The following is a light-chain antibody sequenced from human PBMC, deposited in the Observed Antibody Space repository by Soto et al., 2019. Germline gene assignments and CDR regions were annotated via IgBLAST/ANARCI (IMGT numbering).Light chain of an antibody. CDR2: AVS. Sequence: QSALTQPASVSGSPGQSITISCTGTSSDVGAYTFVSWYQQHPDKVPKLMIFAVSRRPSGVSDRFSGSKSGNTASLTISGLQPEDEADYYCSSYTSSSTHVFGSGTQLTVL. CDR3: SSYTSSSTHV. J-gene: IGLJ1*01. V-gene: IGLV2-14*03. CDR1: SSDVGAYTF.